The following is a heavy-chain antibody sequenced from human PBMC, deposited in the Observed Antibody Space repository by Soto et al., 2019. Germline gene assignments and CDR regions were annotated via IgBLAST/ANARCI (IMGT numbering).Heavy chain of an antibody. V-gene: IGHV4-59*01. CDR2: IYYSGST. D-gene: IGHD3-10*01. J-gene: IGHJ4*02. CDR1: GGSMSRYY. Sequence: SETLYLTCTVSGGSMSRYYWSWIRQPPGKGLEWIGYIYYSGSTNYNPSLKSRVTISVDTSKNQFSLKLSSVTAADTAVYYCARGRPYYYGSGSYYTIDYWGQGTLVTVSS. CDR3: ARGRPYYYGSGSYYTIDY.